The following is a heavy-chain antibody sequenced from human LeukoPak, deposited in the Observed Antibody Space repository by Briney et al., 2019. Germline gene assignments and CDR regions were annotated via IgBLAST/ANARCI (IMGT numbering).Heavy chain of an antibody. V-gene: IGHV4-34*01. D-gene: IGHD6-13*01. J-gene: IGHJ6*03. CDR3: ARVWQQLVGYYYYYYMDV. Sequence: SETLSLTCAVYGGSFSGYYWSWIRQPPGKGLEWIGEINHSGSTNYNPSLKSRVTISVDTSKNQFSLKLGSVTAADTAVYYCARVWQQLVGYYYYYYMDVWGKGTTVTVSS. CDR1: GGSFSGYY. CDR2: INHSGST.